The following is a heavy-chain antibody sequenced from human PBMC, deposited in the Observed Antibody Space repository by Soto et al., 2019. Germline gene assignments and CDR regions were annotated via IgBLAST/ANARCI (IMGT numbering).Heavy chain of an antibody. D-gene: IGHD2-21*02. J-gene: IGHJ3*02. CDR3: TTESVVVTAADAFDI. Sequence: SVKVSCKASGYTFTSRYLHWVRQAPGQALEWMGWITPFSGVTNYAQKFQDRVTITGDTSMNTVYMELSSLRSEDTAMYYCTTESVVVTAADAFDIWGQGTMVTVS. CDR2: ITPFSGVT. CDR1: GYTFTSRY. V-gene: IGHV1-45*02.